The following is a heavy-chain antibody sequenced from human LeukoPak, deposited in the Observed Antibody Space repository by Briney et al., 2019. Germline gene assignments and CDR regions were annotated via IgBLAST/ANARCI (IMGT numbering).Heavy chain of an antibody. Sequence: GESLKISCKGSGYSFTSYWIGWVRQMPGKGLEWMGIIYPGDSDTRYSPSFQGQVTISADKSISTAYLQWSSLKASDTAKYYSARLVPKEGGYCSGGSCHNWFDPWGQGTLVTVSS. CDR3: ARLVPKEGGYCSGGSCHNWFDP. CDR2: IYPGDSDT. V-gene: IGHV5-51*01. J-gene: IGHJ5*02. CDR1: GYSFTSYW. D-gene: IGHD2-15*01.